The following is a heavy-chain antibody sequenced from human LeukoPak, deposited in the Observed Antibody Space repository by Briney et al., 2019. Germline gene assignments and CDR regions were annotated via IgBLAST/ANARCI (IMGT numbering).Heavy chain of an antibody. V-gene: IGHV1-2*02. CDR1: VYAFTGEY. J-gene: IGHJ4*02. D-gene: IGHD3-22*01. CDR2: INPNSGGT. CDR3: ARNHAPGPWDSSAYYLDYFDY. Sequence: ASVKVSCKASVYAFTGEYMNWGRQAPGQGLEWMGWINPNSGGTNYAQKFQGRVTMTRDTSISTAYMELSRLRSDDTAVYYSARNHAPGPWDSSAYYLDYFDYWGQGTLVTVSS.